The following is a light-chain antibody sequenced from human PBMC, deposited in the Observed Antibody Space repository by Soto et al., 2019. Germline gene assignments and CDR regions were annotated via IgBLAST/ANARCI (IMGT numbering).Light chain of an antibody. CDR2: AAS. CDR3: QQSYSTSWT. V-gene: IGKV1-39*01. Sequence: DIQMTQSPSSLSASVGDRFTITFLASQSISSYLNWYQQKPGKAPKLLIYAASGLHSGVPSTFSASGSGTDFTLTISSLQPEDFATYYCQQSYSTSWTFGQGTKVDIK. CDR1: QSISSY. J-gene: IGKJ1*01.